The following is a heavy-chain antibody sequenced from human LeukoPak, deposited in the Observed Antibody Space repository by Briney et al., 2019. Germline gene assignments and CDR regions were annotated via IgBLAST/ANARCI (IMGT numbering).Heavy chain of an antibody. J-gene: IGHJ6*02. CDR3: ARGPDVYSSSRYGGGMDV. V-gene: IGHV4-34*01. CDR2: INHSEST. D-gene: IGHD6-13*01. Sequence: RASETLSLTCAVYGGSFSGYYWSWIRQPPGKGLEWIGEINHSESTNYNPSLKSRVTISVDTSKNQFSLKLSSVTAADTAVYYCARGPDVYSSSRYGGGMDVWGQGTTVTVSS. CDR1: GGSFSGYY.